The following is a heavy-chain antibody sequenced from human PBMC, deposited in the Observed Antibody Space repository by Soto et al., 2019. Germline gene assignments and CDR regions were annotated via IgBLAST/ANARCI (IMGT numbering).Heavy chain of an antibody. D-gene: IGHD3-3*01. CDR2: IYYSGST. Sequence: SETLSLTCTVSGGSISSYYWSWIRQPPGKGLEWIGYIYYSGSTNYNPSLKSRVTISVDTSKNQFSLRLSSVTAADTAVYYCARYSQRDYDFWSGYQYYYYYGMDVWGQGTTVTVSS. CDR1: GGSISSYY. V-gene: IGHV4-59*01. CDR3: ARYSQRDYDFWSGYQYYYYYGMDV. J-gene: IGHJ6*02.